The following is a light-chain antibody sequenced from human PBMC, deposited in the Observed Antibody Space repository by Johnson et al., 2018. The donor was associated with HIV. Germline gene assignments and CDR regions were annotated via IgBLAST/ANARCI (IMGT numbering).Light chain of an antibody. Sequence: SMLTQPPSVSAAPGQKVTIPCSGSSSNIGNNYVSWYQHLPGKAPKLLIYENNKRPSGSPDRFSGSKSGTSATLDITGLQTGDEADYYCGTWDSSLSVSYVFGTGTSVTFL. J-gene: IGLJ1*01. CDR1: SSNIGNNY. CDR3: GTWDSSLSVSYV. CDR2: ENN. V-gene: IGLV1-51*02.